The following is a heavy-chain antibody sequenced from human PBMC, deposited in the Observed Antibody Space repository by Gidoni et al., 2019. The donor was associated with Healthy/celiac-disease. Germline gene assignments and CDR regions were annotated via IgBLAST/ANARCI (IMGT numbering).Heavy chain of an antibody. CDR2: ISGSGGST. D-gene: IGHD3-10*01. J-gene: IGHJ4*02. Sequence: EWVSAISGSGGSTYYADSVKGRFTISRDNSKNTLYLQMNSLRAEDTAVYYCAKWEVTMPDYFDYWGQGTLVTVSS. V-gene: IGHV3-23*01. CDR3: AKWEVTMPDYFDY.